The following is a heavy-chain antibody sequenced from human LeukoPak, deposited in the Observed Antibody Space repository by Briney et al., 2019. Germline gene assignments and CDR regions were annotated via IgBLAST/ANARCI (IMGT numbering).Heavy chain of an antibody. D-gene: IGHD3-22*01. V-gene: IGHV3-11*03. CDR1: GFTFSDYY. Sequence: GGSLRLSCAASGFTFSDYYMSWIRQAPGKGLEWVSYISSSSSYTTYADSVKGRFTISRGNAKNSLYLQMNSLRAEDTAVYYCAKANYYDSSGYYENLDYWGQGTLVTVSS. CDR2: ISSSSSYT. J-gene: IGHJ4*02. CDR3: AKANYYDSSGYYENLDY.